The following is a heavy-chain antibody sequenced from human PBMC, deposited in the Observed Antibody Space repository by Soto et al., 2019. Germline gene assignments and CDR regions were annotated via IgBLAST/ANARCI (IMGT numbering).Heavy chain of an antibody. J-gene: IGHJ4*02. Sequence: PGGSLRLSCAASGFTFSGKTMYWVRQAPGKGLEWVALIAPGASQIYYADSVKGRFTISRDNSKNTLYHQMNSLRAEDTFLYLCATDIHATWLLNSWGQGTLVTVSS. V-gene: IGHV3-30-3*01. CDR3: ATDIHATWLLNS. CDR2: IAPGASQI. D-gene: IGHD2-2*02. CDR1: GFTFSGKT.